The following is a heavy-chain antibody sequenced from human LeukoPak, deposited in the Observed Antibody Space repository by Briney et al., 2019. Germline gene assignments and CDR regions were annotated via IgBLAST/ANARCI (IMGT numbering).Heavy chain of an antibody. V-gene: IGHV4-39*02. J-gene: IGHJ4*02. CDR2: IYYSGST. Sequence: PSETLSLTCNVSDDSLRSTTYYWGWIRQPPGKGLEWIGNIYYSGSTYYDPSLKSRVIILLDTSKNHFSLQLGSVTAADTAVYYCARERSGSGPFDYWGQGTLVTVSS. D-gene: IGHD3-10*01. CDR1: DDSLRSTTYY. CDR3: ARERSGSGPFDY.